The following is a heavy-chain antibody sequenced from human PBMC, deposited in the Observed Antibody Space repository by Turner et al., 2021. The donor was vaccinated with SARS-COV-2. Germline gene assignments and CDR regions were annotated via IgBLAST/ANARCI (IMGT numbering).Heavy chain of an antibody. J-gene: IGHJ4*02. CDR3: ARDRSITVTTIGIDY. V-gene: IGHV3-48*03. CDR1: GFTFSSYQ. CDR2: ISSSGSTI. D-gene: IGHD4-17*01. Sequence: EVQLVESGGGLVQSRGSLRLSCPPSGFTFSSYQMNRVRQAPGKGLEWVSDISSSGSTIYYADSVKGRFTISRDNAKNSLYLQMNSLRAEDTAVYYCARDRSITVTTIGIDYWGQGTLVTVSS.